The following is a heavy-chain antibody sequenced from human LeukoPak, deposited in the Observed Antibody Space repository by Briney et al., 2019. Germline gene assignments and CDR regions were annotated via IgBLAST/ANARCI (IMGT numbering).Heavy chain of an antibody. CDR1: GFTFSSYA. J-gene: IGHJ6*02. Sequence: GGSLRLSCAASGFTFSSYAMSWVRQAPGKGLEWVSAISGSGGSTYYADSVKGRFTISRDNSKNTLYLQMNSLRAEDTAVYYCAKVSSSRSSYYYYYYGMDVWGQGTTVTVSS. D-gene: IGHD6-13*01. V-gene: IGHV3-23*01. CDR3: AKVSSSRSSYYYYYYGMDV. CDR2: ISGSGGST.